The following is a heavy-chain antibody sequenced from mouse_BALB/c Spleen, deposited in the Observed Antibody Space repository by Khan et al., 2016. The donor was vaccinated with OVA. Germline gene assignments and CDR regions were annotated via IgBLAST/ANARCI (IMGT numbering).Heavy chain of an antibody. CDR3: TRRNWDVAWFAY. CDR1: GYTFTRSW. CDR2: IYPGNSDT. Sequence: VHVKQSGTVLARPGASVKMSCKASGYTFTRSWMHWVKQRPGQGLEWIGAIYPGNSDTNYNEKFKGKAKLTAVTSTSTAYMELSSLTNEDSAVYYCTRRNWDVAWFAYWGQGTLVTVSA. J-gene: IGHJ3*01. V-gene: IGHV1-5*01. D-gene: IGHD4-1*01.